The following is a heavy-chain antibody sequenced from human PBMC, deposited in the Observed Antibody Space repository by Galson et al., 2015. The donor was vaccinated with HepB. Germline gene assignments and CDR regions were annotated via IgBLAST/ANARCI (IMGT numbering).Heavy chain of an antibody. CDR3: VRGSTLRLGFCSDGSCASHSYYYGMDV. Sequence: SVKVSCKASGATLNSYSFSWVRQAPGQGPEWMGGIIPNIGVVSYAPSFQGRLTITADERTGTAYMDLKGLRSDDTAVYYCVRGSTLRLGFCSDGSCASHSYYYGMDVWGQGTTVTVSS. V-gene: IGHV1-69*10. D-gene: IGHD2-15*01. J-gene: IGHJ6*02. CDR2: IIPNIGVV. CDR1: GATLNSYS.